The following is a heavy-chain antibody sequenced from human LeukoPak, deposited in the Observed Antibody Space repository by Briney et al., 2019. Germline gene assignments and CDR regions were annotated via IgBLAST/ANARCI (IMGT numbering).Heavy chain of an antibody. J-gene: IGHJ6*04. Sequence: GGSLRLSCAASGFTFSSSAMSWVRQAPGKGLEWVSNISGSGSSGSTYYADSVKGRFTISRDNSKNTLYLQMNSLRAEDTAVYYCAELGITMIGGVWGKGTTVTISS. V-gene: IGHV3-23*01. D-gene: IGHD3-10*02. CDR1: GFTFSSSA. CDR3: AELGITMIGGV. CDR2: ISGSGSSGST.